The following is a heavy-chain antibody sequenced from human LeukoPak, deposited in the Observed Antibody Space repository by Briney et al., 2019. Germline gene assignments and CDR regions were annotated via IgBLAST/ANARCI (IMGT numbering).Heavy chain of an antibody. Sequence: GGSLRLSCAASGFIFSDYGMNWVRQAPGKGLEWVSSISSSSSYIYYADSVKGRFTISRDNAKNSLYLQMNSLRAEDTAVYYCARGYSGYSYGYGYYYYYYMDVWGKGTTVTISS. CDR3: ARGYSGYSYGYGYYYYYYMDV. CDR1: GFIFSDYG. J-gene: IGHJ6*03. D-gene: IGHD5-18*01. CDR2: ISSSSSYI. V-gene: IGHV3-21*01.